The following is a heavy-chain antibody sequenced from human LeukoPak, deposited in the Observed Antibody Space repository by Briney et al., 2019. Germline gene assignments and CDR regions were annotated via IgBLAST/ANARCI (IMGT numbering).Heavy chain of an antibody. CDR1: GFTFSSYA. CDR2: VTDAGTIA. J-gene: IGHJ4*02. V-gene: IGHV3-23*01. CDR3: AMLQTTNTDY. Sequence: TGGSLRLSCAASGFTFSSYAMSWVRQAPGKGLEWVSVVTDAGTIAYYADSVKGRFTISRDNAKNKVYLQMISLRAEDTALYYCAMLQTTNTDYWGQGTLVTVSS. D-gene: IGHD5-12*01.